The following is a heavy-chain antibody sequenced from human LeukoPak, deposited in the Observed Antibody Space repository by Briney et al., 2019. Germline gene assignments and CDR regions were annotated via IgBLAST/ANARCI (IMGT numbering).Heavy chain of an antibody. D-gene: IGHD5-18*01. V-gene: IGHV1-8*01. CDR2: MNPNSGNT. CDR3: ARGHVIQLWDPYYYYGMDV. CDR1: GYTFTSYD. Sequence: ASVKVSCKASGYTFTSYDINWVRQATGQGLEWMGWMNPNSGNTGYAQKFQGRVTMTRNTSISTAYMELSSLRSEGTAVYYCARGHVIQLWDPYYYYGMDVWGQGTMVTVSS. J-gene: IGHJ6*02.